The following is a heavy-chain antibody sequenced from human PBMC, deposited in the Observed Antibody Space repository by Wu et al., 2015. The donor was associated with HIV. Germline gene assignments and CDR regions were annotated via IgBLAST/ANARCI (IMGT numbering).Heavy chain of an antibody. D-gene: IGHD6-13*01. J-gene: IGHJ4*02. CDR3: ARASRYSSSWFYFDY. CDR2: ISANIANT. CDR1: GYTFTNYG. Sequence: QVQLVQSGAEVKKPGASVKVSCKASGYTFTNYGITWVRQAPGQGLEWMGWISANIANTKYAQKFQGRVTMTTDTSTTTAYMELRSLRSDDTAVYYCARASRYSSSWFYFDYSGPGNAGPRLL. V-gene: IGHV1-18*01.